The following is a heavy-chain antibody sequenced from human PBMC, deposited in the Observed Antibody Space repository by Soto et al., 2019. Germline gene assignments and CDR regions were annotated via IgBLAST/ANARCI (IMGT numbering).Heavy chain of an antibody. CDR1: GVITYSNYA. CDR2: IGGGGITT. Sequence: GGSLRLSCAASGVITYSNYAMSWVRQAPGKGLEWVSAIGGGGITTYYADSVKGRFTISRDNSKNTLYLQMNSLRAEDTAIYYCAKGSGGFRPYYFDYWGQGALVTVSS. J-gene: IGHJ4*02. CDR3: AKGSGGFRPYYFDY. V-gene: IGHV3-23*01. D-gene: IGHD2-15*01.